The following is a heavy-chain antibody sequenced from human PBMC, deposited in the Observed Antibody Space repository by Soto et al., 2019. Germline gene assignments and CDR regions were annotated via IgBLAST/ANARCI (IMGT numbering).Heavy chain of an antibody. CDR1: GASIRSDY. V-gene: IGHV4-59*08. CDR2: IYDSERT. Sequence: QVQLQESGPGLVKPSETLSLTCAVSGASIRSDYWSWIRQIPGRGLEWIGYIYDSERTNYNPSLRSRVTISADTSKNHFSLKVRSVTAADTAVYYCARQWDYWGQGILVTVSS. CDR3: ARQWDY. J-gene: IGHJ4*02.